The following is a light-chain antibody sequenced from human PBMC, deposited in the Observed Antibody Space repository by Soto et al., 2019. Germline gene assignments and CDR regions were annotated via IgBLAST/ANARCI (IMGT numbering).Light chain of an antibody. CDR2: DVS. J-gene: IGLJ2*01. CDR3: SSYTSSSTLVV. CDR1: SSDVGGYDY. Sequence: QSALTQPASVSGSPGQSITISCTGTSSDVGGYDYVSWYQRNPGKAPKLMIYDVSNRPSGVSNRFSGSKSGNTASLTISGLQAEDEADYYCSSYTSSSTLVVFGGGTK. V-gene: IGLV2-14*01.